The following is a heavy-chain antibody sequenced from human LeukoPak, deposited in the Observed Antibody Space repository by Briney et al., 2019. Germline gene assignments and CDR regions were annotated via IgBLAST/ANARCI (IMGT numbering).Heavy chain of an antibody. CDR2: IYYSGST. Sequence: SETLSLTCTVSGGSISGYYWNWIRQPPGKGLEWIGSIYYSGSTNYNPSLKSRITISVDTSKNQFSLKLDSVTAADTAVYYCARQVSGCHKDWGQGTLVTVSS. J-gene: IGHJ4*02. CDR1: GGSISGYY. CDR3: ARQVSGCHKD. D-gene: IGHD1-26*01. V-gene: IGHV4-59*08.